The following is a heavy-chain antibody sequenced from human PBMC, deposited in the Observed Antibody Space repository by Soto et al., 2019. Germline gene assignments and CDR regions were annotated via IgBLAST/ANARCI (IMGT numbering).Heavy chain of an antibody. V-gene: IGHV3-7*01. CDR3: ARLVHYDILTGFDY. D-gene: IGHD3-9*01. Sequence: GESLKISCAASGFTFSSYWMSWVRQAPGKGLEWVANIKQDGSEKYYVDSVKGRFTISRDNAKNSLYLQMNSLRAEDTAVYYCARLVHYDILTGFDYWGQGTLVTVSS. J-gene: IGHJ4*02. CDR1: GFTFSSYW. CDR2: IKQDGSEK.